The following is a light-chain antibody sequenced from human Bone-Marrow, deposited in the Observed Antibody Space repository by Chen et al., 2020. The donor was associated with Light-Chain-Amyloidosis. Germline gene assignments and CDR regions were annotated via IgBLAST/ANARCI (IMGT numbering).Light chain of an antibody. J-gene: IGLJ2*01. CDR1: DLPTKY. CDR3: QSADSSGTYEVI. Sequence: SYELTQPPSVSVSPGQTARITCSGDDLPTKYAYWYQQKPGQAPVLVIHRETERPSGISERFSGSSSGTTATLTISGVQADDEADYHCQSADSSGTYEVIVGGGTKLTVL. CDR2: RET. V-gene: IGLV3-25*03.